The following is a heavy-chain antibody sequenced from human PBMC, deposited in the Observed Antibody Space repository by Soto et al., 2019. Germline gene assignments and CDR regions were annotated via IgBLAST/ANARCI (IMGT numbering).Heavy chain of an antibody. CDR2: IYSGGYT. D-gene: IGHD3-22*01. CDR3: AREAIIVIAAPEYYFDY. V-gene: IGHV3-66*01. CDR1: GFDVSNTD. Sequence: GGSLRLSCAASGFDVSNTDMSWVRQAPGKGLEWVSVIYSGGYTNYTDSVKGRFIVSRDSPKNTLYLQMDSLRAEDTAVYYCAREAIIVIAAPEYYFDYWGQGTLVTVAS. J-gene: IGHJ4*02.